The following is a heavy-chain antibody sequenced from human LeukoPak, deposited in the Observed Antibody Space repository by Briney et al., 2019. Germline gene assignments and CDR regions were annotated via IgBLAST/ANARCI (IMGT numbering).Heavy chain of an antibody. CDR2: MNPNSGNT. CDR3: ARTEGYCSSTSCYPNWFDP. D-gene: IGHD2-2*01. Sequence: ASVKVSCRASGYTFTSYDINWVRQATGQGLEWMGWMNPNSGNTGYAQKFQGRVTMTRNTSISTAYMELSSLRSEDTAVYYCARTEGYCSSTSCYPNWFDPWGQGTLVTVSS. CDR1: GYTFTSYD. V-gene: IGHV1-8*01. J-gene: IGHJ5*02.